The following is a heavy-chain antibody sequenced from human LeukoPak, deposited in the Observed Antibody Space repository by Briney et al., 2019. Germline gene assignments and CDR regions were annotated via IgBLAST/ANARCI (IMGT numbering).Heavy chain of an antibody. V-gene: IGHV3-23*01. J-gene: IGHJ5*02. CDR2: ISSSGDKT. Sequence: GGCLRLSCAASGFTFSSYAMSWVRQIPGKGLDWVAAISSSGDKTYYADSVKGRFTISRDNSKTTLYLQMNSLRAEDTAIYYCAKEAAVTGIADLWGQGTLVTVSS. CDR1: GFTFSSYA. CDR3: AKEAAVTGIADL. D-gene: IGHD4-11*01.